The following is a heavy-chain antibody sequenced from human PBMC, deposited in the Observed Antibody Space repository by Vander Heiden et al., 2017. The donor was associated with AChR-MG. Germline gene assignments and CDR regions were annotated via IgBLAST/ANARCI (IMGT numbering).Heavy chain of an antibody. V-gene: IGHV4-34*01. CDR1: GGSFSGYY. D-gene: IGHD3-10*01. Sequence: QVQLQQWGAGLLKPSETLSLTCAVYGGSFSGYYWSWIRQPPGKGLEWIGEINHSGSTNYNPSLKSRVTISVDTSKNQFSLKLSSVTAADTAVYYCARLKGLRWCGDSRWFDPWGQGTLVTVSS. CDR3: ARLKGLRWCGDSRWFDP. CDR2: INHSGST. J-gene: IGHJ5*02.